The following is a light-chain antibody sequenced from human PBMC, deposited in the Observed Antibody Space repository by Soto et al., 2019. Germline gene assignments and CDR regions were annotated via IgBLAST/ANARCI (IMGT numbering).Light chain of an antibody. CDR1: QDIRTD. CDR3: LQDDTYPLT. J-gene: IGKJ4*01. Sequence: AIQMTQSPSSLSASVGDRVTVTCRASQDIRTDLGWYQQRPGKAPQLLIYGASRLQSGVPSRFSGSGSGTDFTLTISSLQPEDFATYYCLQDDTYPLTFGGGTK. V-gene: IGKV1-6*01. CDR2: GAS.